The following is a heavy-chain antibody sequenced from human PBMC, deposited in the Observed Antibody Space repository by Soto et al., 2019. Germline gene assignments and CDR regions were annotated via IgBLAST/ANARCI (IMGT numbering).Heavy chain of an antibody. CDR3: ATARYCSSASCSKHYYYGVDN. CDR2: ISAYNSRT. CDR1: GYTFTSYG. Sequence: QDQLVQSGAEVKKPGASVKVSCEASGYTFTSYGISWVRQAPGQGLEWLGWISAYNSRTHYAQKVQGRVTMTTGTATSTAYSDLRTPTFHVTAVYYCATARYCSSASCSKHYYYGVDNWGQGTKVTVS. D-gene: IGHD2-2*01. V-gene: IGHV1-18*04. J-gene: IGHJ6*02.